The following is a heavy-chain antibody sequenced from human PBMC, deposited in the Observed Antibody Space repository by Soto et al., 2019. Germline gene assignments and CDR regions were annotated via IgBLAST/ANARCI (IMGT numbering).Heavy chain of an antibody. Sequence: TLSLTCTVSGGSISSYYWSWIRQPPGKGLEWIGYIYYSGSTNYNPSLKSRVTISVDTSKNQFSLKLSSVTAADTAVYYCARAYAYFSDMDAWGKGTTLTVSS. D-gene: IGHD3-16*01. V-gene: IGHV4-59*01. CDR1: GGSISSYY. CDR3: ARAYAYFSDMDA. J-gene: IGHJ6*03. CDR2: IYYSGST.